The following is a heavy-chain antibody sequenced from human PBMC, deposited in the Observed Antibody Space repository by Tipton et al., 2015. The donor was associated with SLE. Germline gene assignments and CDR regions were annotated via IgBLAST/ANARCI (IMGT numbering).Heavy chain of an antibody. J-gene: IGHJ4*02. Sequence: TLSLTCTVSGVSLSSHYWSWIRQSPGKGLEWIGYIHYSGTTNYNPSLRGRVTVSVDTSKNQFSLHLSSVTAADTAFYYCARGAYYFDSWGQGTLVTVSS. CDR3: ARGAYYFDS. CDR2: IHYSGTT. CDR1: GVSLSSHY. V-gene: IGHV4-59*11.